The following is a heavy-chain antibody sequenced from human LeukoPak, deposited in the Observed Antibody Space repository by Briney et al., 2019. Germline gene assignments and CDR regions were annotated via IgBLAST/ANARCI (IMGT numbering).Heavy chain of an antibody. Sequence: PGRSLRLSCAASGFTFSSYGMHWVRQAPGKGLEWVAVIWYDGSNKYYADSVKGRFTISRDNSKNTLYLQMNSLRAEDTAVYYCARDKYCSSTSCYVVRDYYYGMDVWAQGTTVTVSS. J-gene: IGHJ6*02. CDR1: GFTFSSYG. CDR3: ARDKYCSSTSCYVVRDYYYGMDV. D-gene: IGHD2-2*01. CDR2: IWYDGSNK. V-gene: IGHV3-33*01.